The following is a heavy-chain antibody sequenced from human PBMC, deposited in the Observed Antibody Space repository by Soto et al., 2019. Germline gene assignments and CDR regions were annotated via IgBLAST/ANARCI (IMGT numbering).Heavy chain of an antibody. CDR3: ARGYTIAAAGTGWFDP. Sequence: ASVKVSCKASGYTFTSYDINWVRQATGQGLEWMGWMNPNSGNTGYAQKFQGRVTMTRNTSISTAYMELSSLRSEDTAVHYCARGYTIAAAGTGWFDPWGQGTLVTVSS. J-gene: IGHJ5*02. CDR2: MNPNSGNT. CDR1: GYTFTSYD. D-gene: IGHD6-13*01. V-gene: IGHV1-8*01.